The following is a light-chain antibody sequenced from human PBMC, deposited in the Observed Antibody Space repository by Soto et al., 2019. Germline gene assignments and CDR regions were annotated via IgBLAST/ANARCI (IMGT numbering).Light chain of an antibody. V-gene: IGKV1-39*01. J-gene: IGKJ2*01. CDR1: QSISSY. CDR2: AAS. CDR3: QQSYRTPST. Sequence: DIQMTQSPSSLSASVGDRVTITCRASQSISSYLNWYQQKPGKAHKLLSYAASSLHTGVPSRFSGSRSGTDFTFTISVLPSEDFATYYCQQSYRTPSTFGQGTKVEIK.